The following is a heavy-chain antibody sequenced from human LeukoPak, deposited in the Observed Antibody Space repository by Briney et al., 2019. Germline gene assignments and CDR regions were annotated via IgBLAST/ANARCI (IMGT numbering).Heavy chain of an antibody. V-gene: IGHV1-8*01. CDR2: MNPNSGNT. Sequence: ASVKVSCKASGYTFTSYDINWVRQATGQGLEWMGWMNPNSGNTGYAQKFQGRVTMTRNTSISTAYMELSSLRSEDTAVYYCASAESDWFPGSNWFDPWGQGTLVTVSS. D-gene: IGHD3-9*01. CDR1: GYTFTSYD. J-gene: IGHJ5*02. CDR3: ASAESDWFPGSNWFDP.